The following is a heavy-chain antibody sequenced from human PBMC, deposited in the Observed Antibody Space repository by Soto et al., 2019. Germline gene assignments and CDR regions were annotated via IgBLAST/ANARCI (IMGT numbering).Heavy chain of an antibody. J-gene: IGHJ4*02. Sequence: GSLRASGAASGFTFSSYAMSWVRQAPGKGLEWVSAISGSGGSTYYADSVKGRFTISRDNSKNTLYLQMNSLRAEDTAVYYCAKGKYYYDSSAYPRFDYWGQGTLVTVSS. CDR2: ISGSGGST. V-gene: IGHV3-23*01. D-gene: IGHD3-22*01. CDR3: AKGKYYYDSSAYPRFDY. CDR1: GFTFSSYA.